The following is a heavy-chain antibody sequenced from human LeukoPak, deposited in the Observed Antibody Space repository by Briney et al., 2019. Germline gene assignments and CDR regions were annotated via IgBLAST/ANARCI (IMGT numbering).Heavy chain of an antibody. CDR3: ARDHDYGGNSPFDY. CDR2: IWYDGSNK. V-gene: IGHV3-33*01. CDR1: GFTFSSYG. D-gene: IGHD4-23*01. J-gene: IGHJ4*02. Sequence: PGRSLRLSCAASGFTFSSYGMHWVRQAPGKGLEWVAVIWYDGSNKYYADSVKGRFTISRGNSKNTLYLQMNSLRAEDTAVYYCARDHDYGGNSPFDYWGQGTLVTVSS.